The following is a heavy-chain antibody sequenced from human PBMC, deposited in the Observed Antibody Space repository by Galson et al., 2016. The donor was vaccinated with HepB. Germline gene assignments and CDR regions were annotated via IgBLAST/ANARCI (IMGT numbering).Heavy chain of an antibody. V-gene: IGHV3-33*06. J-gene: IGHJ3*01. CDR3: AKLLIGSGSFGNTWGLPDSFDF. D-gene: IGHD3-16*01. CDR2: IWFDGTNE. Sequence: SLRLSCAASGFTFSHYVMHWVRQAPGKGLEWVSLIWFDGTNEYYADSVKGRFTISRDNSKNILYLQMDSLRAEDTAVYYCAKLLIGSGSFGNTWGLPDSFDFWGPGTMVTVSS. CDR1: GFTFSHYV.